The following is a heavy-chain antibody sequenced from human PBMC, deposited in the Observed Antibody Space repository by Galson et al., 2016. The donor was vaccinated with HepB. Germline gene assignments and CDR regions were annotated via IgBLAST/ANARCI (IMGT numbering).Heavy chain of an antibody. J-gene: IGHJ4*02. CDR3: ARASLDYYYDTSGHLDH. V-gene: IGHV4-59*01. CDR2: VSYSGST. CDR1: GGSITNYY. D-gene: IGHD3-22*01. Sequence: SETLSLTCTISGGSITNYYWSWIRQPPGKGLEWIGYVSYSGSTNYNASLKSRVSILVDTSKNQFSLKVRSVTAADPAVYYCARASLDYYYDTSGHLDHWGQGTLVTVSS.